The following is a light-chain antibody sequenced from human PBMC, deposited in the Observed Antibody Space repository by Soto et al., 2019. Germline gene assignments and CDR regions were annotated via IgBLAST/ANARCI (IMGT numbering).Light chain of an antibody. CDR1: QSVSSN. J-gene: IGKJ4*01. V-gene: IGKV3-20*01. Sequence: IVMTQSPATLSVSPGERATFSCRASQSVSSNLAWYQQKPGQAPRLLIYGASIRATGIPARFSGSGSGTDFTLTISRLEPEDFAVYYCQQYGSSPKLTFGGGTKVDIK. CDR2: GAS. CDR3: QQYGSSPKLT.